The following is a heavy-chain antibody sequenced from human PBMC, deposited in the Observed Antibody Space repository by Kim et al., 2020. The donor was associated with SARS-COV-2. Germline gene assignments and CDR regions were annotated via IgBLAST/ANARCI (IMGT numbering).Heavy chain of an antibody. J-gene: IGHJ4*01. V-gene: IGHV4-34*01. CDR3: ARFWYSSGWLSDY. CDR2: INHSGST. D-gene: IGHD6-19*01. CDR1: GGSFSGYY. Sequence: SETLSLTCAVYGGSFSGYYWSWIRQPPGKGLEWIGEINHSGSTNYNPSLKSRVTISVDTSKNQFSLKLSSVTAADTAVYYCARFWYSSGWLSDYWGQEPWSPSPQ.